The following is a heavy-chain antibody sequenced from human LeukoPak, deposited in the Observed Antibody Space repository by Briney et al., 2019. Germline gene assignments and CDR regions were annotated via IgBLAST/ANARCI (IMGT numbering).Heavy chain of an antibody. J-gene: IGHJ5*02. CDR3: ARATYYYGPGSYLWFDP. CDR2: IYYSGST. CDR1: GGSISSGDYY. V-gene: IGHV4-30-4*01. D-gene: IGHD3-10*01. Sequence: SQTLSLTCTVSGGSISSGDYYWSWIRQPPGKGLEWIGYIYYSGSTYYNPSLKSRVTISVDTSKNQFSLKLSSVTAADTAVYYCARATYYYGPGSYLWFDPWGQGTLVTVSS.